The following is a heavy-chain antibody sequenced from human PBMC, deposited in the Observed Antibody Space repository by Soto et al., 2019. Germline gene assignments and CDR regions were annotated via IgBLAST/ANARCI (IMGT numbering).Heavy chain of an antibody. Sequence: GGSLRLSCAASGFTFSSYAMSWVRQAPGKGLEWVSAISGSGGSTYYADSVKGRFTISRDNSKNTLYLQMNSLRAEDTAVYYCAKETRYLVSYGHRYNWFDPWGQGTLVTVSS. V-gene: IGHV3-23*01. CDR2: ISGSGGST. J-gene: IGHJ5*02. CDR1: GFTFSSYA. CDR3: AKETRYLVSYGHRYNWFDP. D-gene: IGHD5-18*01.